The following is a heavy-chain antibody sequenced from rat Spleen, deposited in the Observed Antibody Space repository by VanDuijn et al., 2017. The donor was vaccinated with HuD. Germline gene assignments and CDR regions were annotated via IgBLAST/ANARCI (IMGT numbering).Heavy chain of an antibody. CDR2: ISYDGGST. J-gene: IGHJ3*01. Sequence: EVQLVESDGGLVQPGRSLKLSCAASGFTFSNYYMAWVRQAPTKGLEWVAYISYDGGSTYYRDSVKGRFTISRDNAKSTLYLQMDSLRSEDTATYYCTTVRSAGFTIPFAWWGQGTLVTVSS. CDR1: GFTFSNYY. V-gene: IGHV5-20*01. CDR3: TTVRSAGFTIPFAW. D-gene: IGHD1-12*01.